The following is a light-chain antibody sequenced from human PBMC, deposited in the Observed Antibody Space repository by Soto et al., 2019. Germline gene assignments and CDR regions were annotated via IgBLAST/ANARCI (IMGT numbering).Light chain of an antibody. CDR1: NIGSKN. V-gene: IGLV3-9*01. CDR2: RDS. CDR3: QVWDSSTWV. Sequence: SYELTQPLSVSVALGQTARITCGGNNIGSKNVHWYQQKPGQAPVLVIYRDSNRPSGIPERFSGSNSGNTATLTISRAQAGDEADYYCQVWDSSTWVFGTGTKLTVL. J-gene: IGLJ1*01.